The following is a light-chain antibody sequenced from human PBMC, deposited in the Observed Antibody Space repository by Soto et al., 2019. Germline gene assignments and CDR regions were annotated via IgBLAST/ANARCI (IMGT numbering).Light chain of an antibody. V-gene: IGLV1-40*01. Sequence: QSVLTQPPSLSGAQGQRVTISCTGSSSNIGAGYDVHWYQQLPGTAPNLLIYGNSKRPSGVPDRFSGSKSGTSASLAITGLQAEDEADYYCQSYDSSLSAYVFGTGTKVTVL. CDR3: QSYDSSLSAYV. J-gene: IGLJ1*01. CDR1: SSNIGAGYD. CDR2: GNS.